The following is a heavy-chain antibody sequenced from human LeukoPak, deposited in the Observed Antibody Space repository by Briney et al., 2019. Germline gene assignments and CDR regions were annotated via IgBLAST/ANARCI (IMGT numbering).Heavy chain of an antibody. CDR2: IYYSGST. Sequence: SETLSLTCTVSGGSISSSSYYWGWIRQPPGKGLEWIGSIYYSGSTYYNPSLKNRVTISVDTSKNQFSLKLSSVTAADTAVYYCARAAYDSSGYYRPDSYFDYWGQGTLVTVSS. V-gene: IGHV4-39*07. D-gene: IGHD3-22*01. CDR1: GGSISSSSYY. J-gene: IGHJ4*02. CDR3: ARAAYDSSGYYRPDSYFDY.